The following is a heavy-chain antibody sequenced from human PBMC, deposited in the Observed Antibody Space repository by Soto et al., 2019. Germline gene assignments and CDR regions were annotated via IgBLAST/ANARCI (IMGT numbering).Heavy chain of an antibody. CDR2: IIPLLRST. J-gene: IGHJ4*02. Sequence: QVQLVQSGAQVKKPGSSVKVSCKASGDSFSTYAVSWVRQAPGQGLEWMGKIIPLLRSTTYAQKFRGRVTITADEPTSTAYMDLTSLTAEDTAVYYCATDSGIVAVPAAMGFDYWGQGTLVTFSS. V-gene: IGHV1-69*11. CDR3: ATDSGIVAVPAAMGFDY. D-gene: IGHD2-2*01. CDR1: GDSFSTYA.